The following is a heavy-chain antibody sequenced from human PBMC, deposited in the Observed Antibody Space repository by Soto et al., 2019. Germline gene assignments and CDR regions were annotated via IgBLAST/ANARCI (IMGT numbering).Heavy chain of an antibody. D-gene: IGHD6-6*01. J-gene: IGHJ6*03. Sequence: GGSLRLSCAASGFTFSDYYMSWIRQAPGKGLEWVSYISSSGSTIYYADSVKGRFTISRDNAKNSLYLQMNSLRAEDTAVYYCARDSSSSGRGDYYYYYMDVWGKGTTVTVSS. V-gene: IGHV3-11*01. CDR2: ISSSGSTI. CDR3: ARDSSSSGRGDYYYYYMDV. CDR1: GFTFSDYY.